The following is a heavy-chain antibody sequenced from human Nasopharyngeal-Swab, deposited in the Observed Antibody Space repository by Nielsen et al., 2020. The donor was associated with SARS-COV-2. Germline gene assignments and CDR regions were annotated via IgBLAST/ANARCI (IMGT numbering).Heavy chain of an antibody. J-gene: IGHJ5*02. D-gene: IGHD6-13*01. CDR1: GGSFSGYY. CDR3: ARRDLGNSSWYGNWFDP. Sequence: SETLSLTCAAYGGSFSGYYWSWIRQPPGKGLEWIGEINHSGSTNYNPSLKSRVTISVDTSKNQFSLKLSSVTAADTAVYYCARRDLGNSSWYGNWFDPWGQGTLVTVSS. CDR2: INHSGST. V-gene: IGHV4-34*01.